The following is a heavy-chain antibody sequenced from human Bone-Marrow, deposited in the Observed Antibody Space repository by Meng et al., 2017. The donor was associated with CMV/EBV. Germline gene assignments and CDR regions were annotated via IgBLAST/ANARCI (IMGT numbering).Heavy chain of an antibody. CDR1: YSCSRHG. Sequence: YSCSRHGVQWPRQAPVQRIGWMAWNNVAKDDTQYSQNFPGRLTVTRDTTASTAYMGLNTLGSEDTAVYYCVRDINYQLIYWFDPWGQGTLVTVSS. CDR2: NNVAKDDT. CDR3: VRDINYQLIYWFDP. J-gene: IGHJ5*02. D-gene: IGHD2-2*01. V-gene: IGHV1-3*01.